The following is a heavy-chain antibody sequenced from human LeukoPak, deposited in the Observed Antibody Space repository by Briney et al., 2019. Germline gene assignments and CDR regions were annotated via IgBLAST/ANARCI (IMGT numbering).Heavy chain of an antibody. J-gene: IGHJ3*02. CDR1: GYTFTSYD. Sequence: ASVKVSCKASGYTFTSYDINWVRQATGQGLEWMGWMNPNSSNTGYAQKFQGRVTMTRNTSISTAYMELSSLRSEDTAVYYCARGMEVPAAIRGNAFDIWGQGTMVTVSS. CDR2: MNPNSSNT. D-gene: IGHD2-2*01. V-gene: IGHV1-8*01. CDR3: ARGMEVPAAIRGNAFDI.